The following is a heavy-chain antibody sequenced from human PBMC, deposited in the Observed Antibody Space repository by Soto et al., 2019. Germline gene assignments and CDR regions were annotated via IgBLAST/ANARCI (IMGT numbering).Heavy chain of an antibody. D-gene: IGHD6-19*01. Sequence: SETLSLTCAVYGGSFSGYYWSWIRQPPGKGLEWIGEINHSGSTNYNPSLKSRVTISVDTSKNQFSLKLSSVTAADTAVYYCASTPVAGTDYWGQGTLVTVSS. J-gene: IGHJ4*02. CDR3: ASTPVAGTDY. CDR1: GGSFSGYY. V-gene: IGHV4-34*01. CDR2: INHSGST.